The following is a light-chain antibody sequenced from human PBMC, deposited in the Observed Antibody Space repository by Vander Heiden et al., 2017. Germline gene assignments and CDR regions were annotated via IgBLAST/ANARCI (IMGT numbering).Light chain of an antibody. CDR2: EDN. CDR1: AGSIDSNY. CDR3: QSYDRESLVV. Sequence: NSVLTQPHPVSEPPGRTVTSNCTRSAGSIDSNYVQWYRQRPDSSPTTLVYEDNQRPSGVPDRFSGSIDISSNSASLTISGVKTEDEANYFCQSYDRESLVVFGGGTKLTVL. J-gene: IGLJ3*02. V-gene: IGLV6-57*01.